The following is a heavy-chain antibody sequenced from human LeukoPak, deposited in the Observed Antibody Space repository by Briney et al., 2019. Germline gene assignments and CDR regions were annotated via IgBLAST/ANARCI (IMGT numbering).Heavy chain of an antibody. CDR2: INPNSGGT. J-gene: IGHJ5*02. Sequence: EASVTVSCTASGYTFTGYYMHWVRQAPGQGLEWMGWINPNSGGTNYAQQLQGRVTMNRDTSISTAYMGLSRLRSDDTAVYYCASSGPGGGKREKGYYYIFVPRYNWFDPWGQGTLVTVSS. V-gene: IGHV1-2*02. D-gene: IGHD2/OR15-2a*01. CDR3: ASSGPGGGKREKGYYYIFVPRYNWFDP. CDR1: GYTFTGYY.